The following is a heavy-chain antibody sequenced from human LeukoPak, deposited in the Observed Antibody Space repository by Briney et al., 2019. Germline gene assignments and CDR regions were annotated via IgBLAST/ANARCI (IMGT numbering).Heavy chain of an antibody. V-gene: IGHV4-4*02. J-gene: IGHJ4*02. D-gene: IGHD6-13*01. Sequence: SKTLSLTCAVSGGSISSSNWWSWVRQPPGKGLEWIGEIYHSGSTNYNPSLKSRVTISVDKSKNQFSLKLSSVTAADTAVYYCARDRAAAGPRMFDYWGQGTLVTVSS. CDR1: GGSISSSNW. CDR2: IYHSGST. CDR3: ARDRAAAGPRMFDY.